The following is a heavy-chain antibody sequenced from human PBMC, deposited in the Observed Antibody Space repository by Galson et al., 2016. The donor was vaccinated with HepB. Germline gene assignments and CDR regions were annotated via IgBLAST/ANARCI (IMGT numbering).Heavy chain of an antibody. CDR1: GGTFSSYA. J-gene: IGHJ5*02. CDR2: IIPLSATA. D-gene: IGHD1-26*01. V-gene: IGHV1-69*05. CDR3: ARVIGGTSYLDA. Sequence: SVKVSCKASGGTFSSYAINWVRQAPGQGLEWMGGIIPLSATANYAQRFQGRVTMTRDTSTGTLYMELSSLRSDDTAVYFCARVIGGTSYLDAWGQGTLVTVAS.